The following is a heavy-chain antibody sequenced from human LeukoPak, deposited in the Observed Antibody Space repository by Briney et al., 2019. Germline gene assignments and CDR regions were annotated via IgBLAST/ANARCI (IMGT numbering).Heavy chain of an antibody. D-gene: IGHD3-9*01. Sequence: GGSLRLSCAASGFTFSSYGMHWVRQAPGKGLEWVAVISYDGSVKHYADSVKGRFTISRDNSKNTLYLQMNSLRAEDTAVYYCVGSILTGSSDAFDIWGQGTLVTVSS. J-gene: IGHJ3*02. V-gene: IGHV3-30*03. CDR1: GFTFSSYG. CDR3: VGSILTGSSDAFDI. CDR2: ISYDGSVK.